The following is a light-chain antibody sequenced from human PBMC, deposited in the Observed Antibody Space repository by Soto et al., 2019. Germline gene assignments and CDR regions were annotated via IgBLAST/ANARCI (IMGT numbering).Light chain of an antibody. V-gene: IGKV3-11*01. CDR1: QRVSSL. CDR2: DAS. CDR3: HQRSYWPPS. J-gene: IGKJ3*01. Sequence: EIVLTQSPVTLSLSAGERAALSCRASQRVSSLLAWYQQKPGQAPRLLIYDASNRATGIPARFSGNGSGTDFTLTISRLEPEDSAVYYCHQRSYWPPSFGPGTTVEIK.